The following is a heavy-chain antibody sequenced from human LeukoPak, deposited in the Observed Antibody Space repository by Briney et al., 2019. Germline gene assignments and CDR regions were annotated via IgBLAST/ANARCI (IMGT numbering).Heavy chain of an antibody. V-gene: IGHV3-30-3*01. CDR3: ARLRSKYWFDP. Sequence: GGSLRLSCAASGFTFNNYAMYWVRQAPGKGLAWVAVTSSDGTDKYYADSVKGRFTISRDNAKNSLYLQMNSLRADDTAVYYCARLRSKYWFDPWGQGTLVTVSS. CDR1: GFTFNNYA. J-gene: IGHJ5*02. CDR2: TSSDGTDK. D-gene: IGHD4-11*01.